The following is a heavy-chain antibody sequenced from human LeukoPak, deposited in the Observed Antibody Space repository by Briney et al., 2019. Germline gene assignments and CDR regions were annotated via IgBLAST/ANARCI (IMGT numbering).Heavy chain of an antibody. D-gene: IGHD2-2*01. V-gene: IGHV3-48*04. Sequence: GGSLRLSCAASGFTFSSYSMNWVRQAPGKGLEWVSYISSASGSIYYADSVKGRFTISRDNAKNSLFLQMISLRAEDTAVYYCARLPAYCSSTSCYYDYWGQGTLVTVSS. J-gene: IGHJ4*02. CDR1: GFTFSSYS. CDR3: ARLPAYCSSTSCYYDY. CDR2: ISSASGSI.